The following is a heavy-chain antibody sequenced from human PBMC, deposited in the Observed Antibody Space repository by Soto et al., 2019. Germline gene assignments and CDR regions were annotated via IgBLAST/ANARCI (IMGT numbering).Heavy chain of an antibody. CDR1: GYSFTSYW. CDR3: ARLFLEYSSSPEGGFVLDY. CDR2: IYPGDSDT. D-gene: IGHD6-6*01. Sequence: PGESLKISCKGSGYSFTSYWIGWVRQMPGKGLEWMGIIYPGDSDTRYSPSFQGQVTISADKSISTAYLQWSSLKASDTAMYYCARLFLEYSSSPEGGFVLDYWGQGTLVTVSS. J-gene: IGHJ4*02. V-gene: IGHV5-51*01.